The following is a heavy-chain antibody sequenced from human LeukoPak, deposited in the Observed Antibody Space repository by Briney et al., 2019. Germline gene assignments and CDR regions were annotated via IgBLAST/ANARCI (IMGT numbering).Heavy chain of an antibody. J-gene: IGHJ4*02. V-gene: IGHV3-23*01. Sequence: GGSLRVSSAASGFTFSSYAMSWVRQAPGKGLEWVSAISGSGGSTYYTDSVKGRITISRDNSKNTLYLQMNSLRAENTAVYYCAKGFNDFWSGYLTFDYWGQGTLVTVSS. CDR3: AKGFNDFWSGYLTFDY. D-gene: IGHD3-3*01. CDR1: GFTFSSYA. CDR2: ISGSGGST.